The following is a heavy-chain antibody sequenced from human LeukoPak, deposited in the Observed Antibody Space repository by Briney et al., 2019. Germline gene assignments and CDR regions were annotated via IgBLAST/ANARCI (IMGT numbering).Heavy chain of an antibody. CDR3: ARELPSGIVVVTAIPRHFDY. D-gene: IGHD2-21*02. Sequence: GGSLRLSCAASGFTFSSYAMHWVRQAPGKGLEWVAVISYDGSNKYCADSVKGRFTISRDNSKNTLYLQVNSLRAEDTAVYYCARELPSGIVVVTAIPRHFDYWGQGTLVTVSS. J-gene: IGHJ4*02. CDR2: ISYDGSNK. CDR1: GFTFSSYA. V-gene: IGHV3-30*04.